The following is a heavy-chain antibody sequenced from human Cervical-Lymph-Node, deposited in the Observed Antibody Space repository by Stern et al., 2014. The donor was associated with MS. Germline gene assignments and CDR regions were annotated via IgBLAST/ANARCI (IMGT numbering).Heavy chain of an antibody. Sequence: QVQLQESGPGLVKPSLTLSLTCTVSGGSITSGGYYWSWIRQHPGKGLEWIGYIYYSGSTYYNPSLKSRVSISIDTSKNQFSLKLSSVTAADTAVYYCARGDDVSRPTFFDYWGQGTLVTVSS. CDR2: IYYSGST. CDR1: GGSITSGGYY. J-gene: IGHJ4*02. D-gene: IGHD3-16*01. CDR3: ARGDDVSRPTFFDY. V-gene: IGHV4-31*03.